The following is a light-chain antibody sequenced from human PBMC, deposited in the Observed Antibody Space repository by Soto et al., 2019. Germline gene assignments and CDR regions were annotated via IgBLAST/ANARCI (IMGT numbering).Light chain of an antibody. V-gene: IGKV1-39*01. CDR1: QSISSY. CDR3: QQSYSTPPT. Sequence: DIHMTQSPSSLSASVGDRVTITCRASQSISSYVNWYQQKSGQAPKLLIYAASSLRSGVPSRFSCTGSGTDFTLTITSLQPEDFASYHCQQSYSTPPTFGQGTKLEIK. J-gene: IGKJ2*01. CDR2: AAS.